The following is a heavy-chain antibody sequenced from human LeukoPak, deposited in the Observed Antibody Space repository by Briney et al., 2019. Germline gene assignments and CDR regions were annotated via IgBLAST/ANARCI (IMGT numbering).Heavy chain of an antibody. D-gene: IGHD6-13*01. J-gene: IGHJ5*02. CDR2: IIPIFGTA. V-gene: IGHV1-69*06. CDR3: ARDTHVQNTAAGLARWFDP. Sequence: ASVKVSCKASGGTFSNYAISWVRQAPGQGLEWMGGIIPIFGTANYAQKFRGRVTITADKSTRTAYMELSSLRSEDTAVYYCARDTHVQNTAAGLARWFDPWGQGTLVTVSS. CDR1: GGTFSNYA.